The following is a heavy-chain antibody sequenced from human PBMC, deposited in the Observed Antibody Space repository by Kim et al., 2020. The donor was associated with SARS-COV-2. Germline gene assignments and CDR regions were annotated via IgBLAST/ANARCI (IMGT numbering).Heavy chain of an antibody. V-gene: IGHV3-64D*06. CDR3: VVSRAMAAR. D-gene: IGHD5-18*01. J-gene: IGHJ4*02. CDR2: GTK. Sequence: GTKYYADSVKGRFTISRDNSENMLYREMSSLRTEDTAVYYCVVSRAMAARWGQGTLVTVSS.